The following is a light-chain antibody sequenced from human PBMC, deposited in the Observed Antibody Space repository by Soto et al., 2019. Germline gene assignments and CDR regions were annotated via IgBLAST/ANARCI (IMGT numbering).Light chain of an antibody. CDR2: YDS. Sequence: SYVLTQAPSVSVAPGKTATITCGGNNIGSKSVHWYQQKPGQAPVLVIYYDSDRPSWIPERFSGSNSGSTATLTISRVEAGDEADYYCQVWDIGSGVAFGGGTKLTVL. CDR3: QVWDIGSGVA. CDR1: NIGSKS. V-gene: IGLV3-21*04. J-gene: IGLJ2*01.